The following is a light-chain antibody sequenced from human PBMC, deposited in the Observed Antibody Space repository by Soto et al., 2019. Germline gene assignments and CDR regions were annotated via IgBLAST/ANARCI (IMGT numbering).Light chain of an antibody. CDR2: VAS. CDR3: QQTFSPPYT. CDR1: QSISNS. Sequence: DIQMTQSLSSLSASVGDTVTITCRASQSISNSLSWYQQKPGKAPKFLIYVASTFQRGVPSRFSGSGSGTDFTLTISSLQPEDVETYYGQQTFSPPYTFGQGTKLEIK. V-gene: IGKV1-39*01. J-gene: IGKJ2*01.